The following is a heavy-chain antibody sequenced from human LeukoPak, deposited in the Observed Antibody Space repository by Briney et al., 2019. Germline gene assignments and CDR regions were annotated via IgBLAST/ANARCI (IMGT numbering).Heavy chain of an antibody. CDR2: ISANGGGA. CDR1: GFTFTNFA. J-gene: IGHJ4*02. Sequence: GGSLRLSCATSGFTFTNFAMSWVRQAPGKGLEWFSAISANGGGAYYAASVKGRFTVSRDNSKNTLYLQMNSLRAEDTAVYYCAKATKAIVVDNYFDNWGQGTLVTVSS. CDR3: AKATKAIVVDNYFDN. D-gene: IGHD3-22*01. V-gene: IGHV3-23*01.